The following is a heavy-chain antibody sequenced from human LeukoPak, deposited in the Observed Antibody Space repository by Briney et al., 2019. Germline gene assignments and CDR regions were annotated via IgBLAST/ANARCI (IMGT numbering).Heavy chain of an antibody. D-gene: IGHD4-11*01. J-gene: IGHJ4*02. V-gene: IGHV4-38-2*02. CDR3: ARGDTVTTSPRLDY. Sequence: PSETLSLTCTVSGYSISSGYYWGWIRQPPGKGLEWIGSIYHSGSTYYNPSLKSRVTISVDTSKNQFSLKLSSVTAADTAVYYCARGDTVTTSPRLDYCVQGTLVIVSS. CDR1: GYSISSGYY. CDR2: IYHSGST.